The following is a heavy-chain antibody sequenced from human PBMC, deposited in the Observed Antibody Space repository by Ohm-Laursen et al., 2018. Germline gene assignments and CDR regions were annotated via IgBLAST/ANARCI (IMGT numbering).Heavy chain of an antibody. Sequence: GTLSLTCNVSGAAITDYYWSWLRQSPGRGLEWIGLINYRGNTNYNPSLKSRAHLSLDTSKNHFSLKLTTVTAADTAVYYCSRGRFPRDNYRLDVWGQGTTVTVSS. J-gene: IGHJ6*02. CDR2: INYRGNT. V-gene: IGHV4-59*13. CDR1: GAAITDYY. D-gene: IGHD3-10*01. CDR3: SRGRFPRDNYRLDV.